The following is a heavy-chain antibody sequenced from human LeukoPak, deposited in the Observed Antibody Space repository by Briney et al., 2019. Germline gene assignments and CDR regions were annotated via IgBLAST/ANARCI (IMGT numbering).Heavy chain of an antibody. J-gene: IGHJ4*02. CDR3: ARGRLRPLRFDY. Sequence: KPSETLSLTCIVSGDSITTSSYYWGWIRQPPGKGLEWIGNIYYSGSTYYNPSLKSRVTISVDTSKNQFSLKLSSVTAADTAVYYCARGRLRPLRFDYWGQGTLVTVSS. V-gene: IGHV4-39*01. CDR1: GDSITTSSYY. CDR2: IYYSGST. D-gene: IGHD4-17*01.